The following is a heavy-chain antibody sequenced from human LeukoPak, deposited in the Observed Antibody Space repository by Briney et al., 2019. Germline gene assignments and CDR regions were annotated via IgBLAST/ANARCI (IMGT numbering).Heavy chain of an antibody. CDR2: TYYSGST. J-gene: IGHJ5*02. Sequence: SETLSLTCTVSGGSISSYYWSWIRQPPGKGLEWIGYTYYSGSTNYNPSLKSRVTISVDTSKNQFSLKLSSVTAADTAVYYCAGQQAYYYDSSGYYRYWFDPWGQGTLVTVSS. CDR1: GGSISSYY. V-gene: IGHV4-59*01. D-gene: IGHD3-22*01. CDR3: AGQQAYYYDSSGYYRYWFDP.